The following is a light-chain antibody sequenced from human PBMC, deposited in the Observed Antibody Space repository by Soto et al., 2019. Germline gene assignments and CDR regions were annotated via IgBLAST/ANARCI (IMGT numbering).Light chain of an antibody. CDR1: SSDVGGSNF. CDR2: DVA. V-gene: IGLV2-14*03. CDR3: VSFTSSTTYV. J-gene: IGLJ1*01. Sequence: QSALTQPASVSASPGQSITISCTGTSSDVGGSNFVSWYQQHPGKPPKLIIYDVATRPSGVSNRFSGSKSGGTASLIISRLQTEDEADYYCVSFTSSTTYVFGSGTKLTVL.